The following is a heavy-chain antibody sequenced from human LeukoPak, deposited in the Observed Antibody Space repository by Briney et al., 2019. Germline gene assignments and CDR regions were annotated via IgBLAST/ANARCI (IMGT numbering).Heavy chain of an antibody. Sequence: GESLRISCKGSGYNFTSYWIGWVRQMPGKGLEWMGIIYPGDSDSRLSPSLQGQVTISADKSISTAYLQWNSLKASDTAMYYCARGHHVVVATATWASDAFDLWGQGTMVAVSS. J-gene: IGHJ3*01. CDR1: GYNFTSYW. CDR2: IYPGDSDS. V-gene: IGHV5-51*01. D-gene: IGHD2-21*02. CDR3: ARGHHVVVATATWASDAFDL.